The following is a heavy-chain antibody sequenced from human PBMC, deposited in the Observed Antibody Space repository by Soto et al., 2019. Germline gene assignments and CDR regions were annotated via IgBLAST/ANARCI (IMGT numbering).Heavy chain of an antibody. Sequence: QVQLVQSGAEVKKPGSSVKVSCKASGGTFSRYAISWVRQAPGQGLEWMGGIIPICCTTNYAQKFQGRVTNTADESTSSAYMYLSSRRSEDSAVDYCGRGWGELGFTTPQAYWGQGTPVTVS. CDR3: GRGWGELGFTTPQAY. CDR2: IIPICCTT. J-gene: IGHJ4*02. CDR1: GGTFSRYA. V-gene: IGHV1-69*01. D-gene: IGHD1-26*01.